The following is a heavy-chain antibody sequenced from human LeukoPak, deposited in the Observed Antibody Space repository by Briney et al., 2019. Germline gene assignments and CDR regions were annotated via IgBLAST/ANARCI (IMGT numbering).Heavy chain of an antibody. V-gene: IGHV3-7*03. CDR2: TNHSGNVN. Sequence: PGGSLRLSCAASGFTFSSYWMNWARQAPGKGLEWVASTNHSGNVNYYVDSVKGRFTISRDNAKNSLYLQMSNLRAEDTAVYFCARGGGLDVWGQGATVTVSS. CDR1: GFTFSSYW. J-gene: IGHJ6*02. CDR3: ARGGGLDV. D-gene: IGHD3-16*01.